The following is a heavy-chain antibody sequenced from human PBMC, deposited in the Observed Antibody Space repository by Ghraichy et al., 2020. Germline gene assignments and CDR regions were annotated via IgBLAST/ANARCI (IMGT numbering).Heavy chain of an antibody. J-gene: IGHJ6*02. V-gene: IGHV4-39*01. Sequence: SETLSLTCTVSGGSISSRDYHWGWIRQPPGKGLEWIGSIYYSGTTYYKSSLKSRVTVSVDTSKNQFSLRLTSVTAADTAVYYCARIWFCSAGLCYYYYGMDVWGQGTTVTVSS. CDR2: IYYSGTT. D-gene: IGHD2-15*01. CDR3: ARIWFCSAGLCYYYYGMDV. CDR1: GGSISSRDYH.